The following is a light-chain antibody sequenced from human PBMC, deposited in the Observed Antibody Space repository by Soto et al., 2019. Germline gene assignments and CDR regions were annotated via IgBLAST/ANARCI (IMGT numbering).Light chain of an antibody. CDR1: SSDVGGYNY. CDR3: SSYTSSSTPYV. CDR2: DVS. J-gene: IGLJ1*01. Sequence: QSALTQPASVSGSPGQSITISCTGTSSDVGGYNYVSWYQQHPGEAPKLMIYDVSNRPSGVSNRFSASKSGNTASLTISGLQAEDEADYYCSSYTSSSTPYVFGTGTKLTVL. V-gene: IGLV2-14*01.